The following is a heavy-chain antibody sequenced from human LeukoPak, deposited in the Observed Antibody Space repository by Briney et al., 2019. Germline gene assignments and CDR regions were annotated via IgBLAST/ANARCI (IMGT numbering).Heavy chain of an antibody. CDR3: AKSLGGSGSGY. CDR1: GFTIRSYG. V-gene: IGHV3-23*01. Sequence: GGSLRLSCAASGFTIRSYGMSWVRQAPGKGLEWVSAISGSGGSTYYADSVKGRFTISRDNSKNTLYLQMNSLRAEDTAVYYCAKSLGGSGSGYWGQGTLVTVSS. CDR2: ISGSGGST. J-gene: IGHJ4*02. D-gene: IGHD3-10*01.